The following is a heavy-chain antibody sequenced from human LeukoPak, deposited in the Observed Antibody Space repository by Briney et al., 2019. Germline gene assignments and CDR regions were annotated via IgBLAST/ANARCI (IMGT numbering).Heavy chain of an antibody. Sequence: ASVKVSCKASGYTFTGYYMHWVRQAPGQGLEWMGWINPNSGGTNYAQKFQGRVTMTRDTSISTAYMELSRLRSDDTAVYYCPRSPRRPGIGLQTFDYWGQGTLVTVSS. J-gene: IGHJ4*02. D-gene: IGHD2/OR15-2a*01. CDR3: PRSPRRPGIGLQTFDY. V-gene: IGHV1-2*02. CDR2: INPNSGGT. CDR1: GYTFTGYY.